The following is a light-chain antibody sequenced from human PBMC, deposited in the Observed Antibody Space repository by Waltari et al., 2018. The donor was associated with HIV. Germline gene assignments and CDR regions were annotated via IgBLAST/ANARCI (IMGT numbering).Light chain of an antibody. V-gene: IGKV4-1*01. J-gene: IGKJ2*01. Sequence: DIVMTQSPDSLAVSLGERATINCKSSQTVLHNSSNKNSLVWYQQKPGQPPKLLIYWASTREPGVPDRFSGSGSGTDFTLTISSLQAEDVAVYYCQQHNSPPYTFGQGTKLEIK. CDR3: QQHNSPPYT. CDR2: WAS. CDR1: QTVLHNSSNKNS.